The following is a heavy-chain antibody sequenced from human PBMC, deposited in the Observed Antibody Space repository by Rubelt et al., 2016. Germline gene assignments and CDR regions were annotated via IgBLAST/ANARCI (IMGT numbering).Heavy chain of an antibody. CDR2: INHSGNS. CDR3: ARYTALMTGGRFH. D-gene: IGHD5-18*01. V-gene: IGHV4-34*02. Sequence: QVPLQQWGAGLLKPSETLSLTCAVYGGSFSGYWTWIRQPPGKGLEWIGEINHSGNSNHNPSLKSRVTLSVDTSKNQFSLKLGSVTAAETAVYYCARYTALMTGGRFHWGQGTLVTVSS. CDR1: GGSFSGY. J-gene: IGHJ4*02.